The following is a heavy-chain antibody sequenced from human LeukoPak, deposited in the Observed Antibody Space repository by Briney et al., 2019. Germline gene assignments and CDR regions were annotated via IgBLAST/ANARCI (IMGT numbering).Heavy chain of an antibody. Sequence: SETLSLTCTVSGGSISSSSYYWSWIRQPAGKGLEWIGRIYTSGSTNYNPSLKSRVTMSVDTSKNQFSLKLSSVTAADTAVYYCARDGRYFDLWGRGTLVTVSS. CDR2: IYTSGST. J-gene: IGHJ2*01. V-gene: IGHV4-61*02. CDR3: ARDGRYFDL. CDR1: GGSISSSSYY.